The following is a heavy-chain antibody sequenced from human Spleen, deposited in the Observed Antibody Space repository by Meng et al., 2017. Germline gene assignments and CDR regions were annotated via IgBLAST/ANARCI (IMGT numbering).Heavy chain of an antibody. CDR1: GDSIRSGGYY. D-gene: IGHD4-17*01. J-gene: IGHJ5*02. Sequence: QVQLQESGPGLVKPSPTLSLTCSVSGDSIRSGGYYWSWIRQHPEKGLEWIGYIFYSGSTDSNPSLKSLVTISQDTSKNQFSLKMSSVTAADTAVYYCARGSYGDHRSHWFDPWGQGTLVTVSS. CDR2: IFYSGST. CDR3: ARGSYGDHRSHWFDP. V-gene: IGHV4-31*01.